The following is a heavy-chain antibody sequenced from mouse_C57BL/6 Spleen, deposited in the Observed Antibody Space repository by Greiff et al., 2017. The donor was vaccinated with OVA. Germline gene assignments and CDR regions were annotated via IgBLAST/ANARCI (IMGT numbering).Heavy chain of an antibody. CDR3: ARSPLEGDY. V-gene: IGHV1-69*01. J-gene: IGHJ4*01. Sequence: QVQLQQPGAELVMPGASVKLSCKASGYTSTSYWMHWVKQRPGQGLEWIGEIDPSDSYTNYNQKFKGKSTLTVDKSSSTAYMQLSSLTSEDSAVYYCARSPLEGDYWGQGTSVTVSS. CDR2: IDPSDSYT. CDR1: GYTSTSYW.